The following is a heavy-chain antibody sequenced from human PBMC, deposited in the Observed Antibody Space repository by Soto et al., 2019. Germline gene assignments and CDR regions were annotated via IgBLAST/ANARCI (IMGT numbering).Heavy chain of an antibody. V-gene: IGHV3-74*01. J-gene: IGHJ5*02. CDR2: INSDGSTT. Sequence: EVQLVESGGGLVQPGGSLRLSCAASGFTFSSYWMHWVRQAPGKGLVWVSRINSDGSTTSYADSVKGRFTISRDNAKNTLYVQMNSLRAEDTAVYYCARDGGETMGPFDPWGPGTLVTVSS. CDR3: ARDGGETMGPFDP. D-gene: IGHD3-16*01. CDR1: GFTFSSYW.